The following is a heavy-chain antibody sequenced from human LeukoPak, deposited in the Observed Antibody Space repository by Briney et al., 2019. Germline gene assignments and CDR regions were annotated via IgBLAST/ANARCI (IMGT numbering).Heavy chain of an antibody. Sequence: ASVKVSCKASGYTFTGYHMHWVRQAPGQGLGWMGWINPNSGGTNYAQKFQGRVTMTRDTSISTAYMELSRLRSDDTAVYYCARPHGDTYYYDSSGYPFDYWGQGTLVTVSS. CDR3: ARPHGDTYYYDSSGYPFDY. V-gene: IGHV1-2*02. CDR1: GYTFTGYH. D-gene: IGHD3-22*01. CDR2: INPNSGGT. J-gene: IGHJ4*02.